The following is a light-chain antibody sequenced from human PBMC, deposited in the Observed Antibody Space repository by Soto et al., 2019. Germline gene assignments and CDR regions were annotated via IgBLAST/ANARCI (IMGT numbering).Light chain of an antibody. CDR3: SSYTISSTLEV. Sequence: QSALTQPASVSGSPGQSITISCTGTSSDVVGYNYVSWYQQHPGKAPKLMIFDVTYRPSGVSNRFSGSKSGNTASLTISGLQPEDEADYYCSSYTISSTLEVFGGGTKLTVL. CDR1: SSDVVGYNY. J-gene: IGLJ2*01. CDR2: DVT. V-gene: IGLV2-14*01.